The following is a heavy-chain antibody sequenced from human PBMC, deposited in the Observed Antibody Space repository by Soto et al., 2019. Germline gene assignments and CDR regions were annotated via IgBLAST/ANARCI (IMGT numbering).Heavy chain of an antibody. D-gene: IGHD6-13*01. V-gene: IGHV3-21*01. CDR1: GFTFRSFT. CDR2: ISSNSAYI. CDR3: TRDASRDSSARGWFDP. Sequence: GGSLRLSCPASGFTFRSFTMNWVRQAPGKGLEWVSTISSNSAYIYYTDALRGRFTISRDNAKNSLHLQMNSLRAEDTAVYYCTRDASRDSSARGWFDPWGPGTLFTVSS. J-gene: IGHJ5*02.